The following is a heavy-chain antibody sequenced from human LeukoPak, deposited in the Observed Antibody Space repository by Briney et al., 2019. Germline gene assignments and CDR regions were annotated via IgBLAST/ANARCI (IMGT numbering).Heavy chain of an antibody. CDR1: GASINNEY. V-gene: IGHV4-59*08. CDR2: IYYSGST. J-gene: IGHJ5*02. D-gene: IGHD3-10*01. CDR3: ASLHGYGSGRP. Sequence: SETLSLTCTVSGASINNEYWTWIRQPPGKGLEWIGYIYYSGSTNYNPSLKSRVTISVDTSKNQFSLKLSSVTAADTAVYYCASLHGYGSGRPWGQGTLVTVSS.